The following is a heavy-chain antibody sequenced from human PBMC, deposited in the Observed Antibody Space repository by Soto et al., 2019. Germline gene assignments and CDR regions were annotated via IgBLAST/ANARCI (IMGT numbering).Heavy chain of an antibody. V-gene: IGHV4-4*02. J-gene: IGHJ5*02. CDR1: GVPISSYDW. Sequence: QVHLEESGPGLVRPSGTLSLTCNVSGVPISSYDWWTWVRQTQGKGMEWSGEIDHNGRTNYNPSLKSRVSLSVDKSKNQFSLNLQSLTAADTAVYYCARGTLIGSSTRNWFDPWGQGTQVTVSS. CDR3: ARGTLIGSSTRNWFDP. CDR2: IDHNGRT. D-gene: IGHD3-10*01.